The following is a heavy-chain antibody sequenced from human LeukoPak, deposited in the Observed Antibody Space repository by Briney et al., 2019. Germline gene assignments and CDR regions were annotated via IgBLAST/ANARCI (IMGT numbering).Heavy chain of an antibody. V-gene: IGHV3-64D*06. CDR2: ISGSGNGFSI. J-gene: IGHJ4*02. Sequence: GGSLRLSCSASGFVFTIYTMYWVRQALGKGPEYVSTISGSGNGFSIYYADSVKGRFTISRDDSKSILYLQMNGLRSEDTAVYYCVKDFGRIRGTPDSWGQGTLVTVSS. D-gene: IGHD1-26*01. CDR3: VKDFGRIRGTPDS. CDR1: GFVFTIYT.